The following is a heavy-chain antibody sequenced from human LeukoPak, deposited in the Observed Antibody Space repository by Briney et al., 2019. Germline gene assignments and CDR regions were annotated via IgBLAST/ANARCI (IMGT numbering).Heavy chain of an antibody. CDR2: ISGSGGST. CDR1: GFTFSSYS. D-gene: IGHD6-13*01. CDR3: AKVGHGYSSIPLLDY. Sequence: RAGALRLSCAASGFTFSSYSMNWVRQAPGKGLEWVSAISGSGGSTYYADSVRGRFTISRDNSKNTLYLQMNSLRAEDTAVYYCAKVGHGYSSIPLLDYWGQGTLVTVSS. V-gene: IGHV3-23*01. J-gene: IGHJ4*02.